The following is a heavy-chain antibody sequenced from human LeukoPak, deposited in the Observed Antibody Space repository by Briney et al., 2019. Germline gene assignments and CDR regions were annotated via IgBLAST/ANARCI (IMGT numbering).Heavy chain of an antibody. V-gene: IGHV4-61*02. J-gene: IGHJ5*02. CDR2: IYIGGST. CDR3: ARGYSSSWPNWFDP. CDR1: GGSIISGSYY. Sequence: SETLSLARTVPGGSIISGSYYWSWIRQPAGKGLEWLGRIYIGGSTNYNPSLKAGVPISVDTSKNQFSLKLSSVTAADTGVYYCARGYSSSWPNWFDPWGQGTLVTVPS. D-gene: IGHD6-13*01.